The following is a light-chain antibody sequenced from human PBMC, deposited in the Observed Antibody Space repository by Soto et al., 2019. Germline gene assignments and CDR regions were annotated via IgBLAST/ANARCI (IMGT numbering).Light chain of an antibody. Sequence: DIQMTQSPSSLSASVGDRVTITCRASQGISTYLVWYQQKPGTVPKLLIFAASTLQSGVPSRFSGSGSGTDFTLPISSLQPEDLEKYYRQDYHGGPWTFGQGTKVEI. J-gene: IGKJ1*01. CDR3: QDYHGGPWT. V-gene: IGKV1-27*01. CDR2: AAS. CDR1: QGISTY.